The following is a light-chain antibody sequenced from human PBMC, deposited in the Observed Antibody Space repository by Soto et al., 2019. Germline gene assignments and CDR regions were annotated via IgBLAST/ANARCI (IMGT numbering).Light chain of an antibody. CDR1: QSVSSN. CDR2: GAS. Sequence: EILMTPSPSTLSVSPGARATLSRRASQSVSSNLAWYQQQPGQAPRLLIYGASTRATGIPARFSGSGSGAEFTLTISILRSEDFAVYYCHQYNNWPPITFGQGTRLEIK. CDR3: HQYNNWPPIT. J-gene: IGKJ5*01. V-gene: IGKV3-15*01.